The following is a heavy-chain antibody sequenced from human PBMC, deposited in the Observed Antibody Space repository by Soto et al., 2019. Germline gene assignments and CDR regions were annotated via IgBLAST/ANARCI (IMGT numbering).Heavy chain of an antibody. CDR2: ISYDGINK. CDR1: AFTFSTYA. D-gene: IGHD2-15*01. J-gene: IGHJ6*02. CDR3: ARSSHKLRYGMDV. Sequence: HEQLVESGGGVVQPGRSLRLSCAASAFTFSTYAMHWVRQAPGKGLEWVAVISYDGINKYFADYVKGRFTISRDNSKNALYLQMSSLRAEDTAVYYCARSSHKLRYGMDVWGQGTTVTVSS. V-gene: IGHV3-30-3*01.